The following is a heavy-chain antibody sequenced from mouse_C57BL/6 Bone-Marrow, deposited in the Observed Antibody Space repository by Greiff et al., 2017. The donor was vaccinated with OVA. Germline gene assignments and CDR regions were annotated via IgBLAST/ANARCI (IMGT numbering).Heavy chain of an antibody. V-gene: IGHV14-4*01. CDR3: TSYGNFDY. Sequence: VPLKQSGAELVRPGASVKLSCTASGFNITDDYMHWVKQRPEQGLEWIGWIDPENGDTEYASKFQGKATITADTSSNTAYLQLSSLTSEDTAVYYCTSYGNFDYWGQGTTLTVSS. CDR1: GFNITDDY. J-gene: IGHJ2*01. D-gene: IGHD2-1*01. CDR2: IDPENGDT.